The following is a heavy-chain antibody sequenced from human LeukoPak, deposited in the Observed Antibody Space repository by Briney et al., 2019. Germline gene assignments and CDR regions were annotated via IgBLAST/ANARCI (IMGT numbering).Heavy chain of an antibody. J-gene: IGHJ4*02. D-gene: IGHD5-18*01. Sequence: GGSLRLSCAASGFTFSSYAMHWVRQAPGKGLEWVAVISYDGSNKYYADSVKGRFTISRDNSKNTLYLQMNSLRAEDAAVYYCAKRGYTYGYGYYFDYWGQGTLVTVSS. V-gene: IGHV3-30*04. CDR3: AKRGYTYGYGYYFDY. CDR1: GFTFSSYA. CDR2: ISYDGSNK.